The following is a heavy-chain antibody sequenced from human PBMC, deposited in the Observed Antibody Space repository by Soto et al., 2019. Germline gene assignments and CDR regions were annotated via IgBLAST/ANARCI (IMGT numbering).Heavy chain of an antibody. CDR3: ARVFGSGSYYFDY. D-gene: IGHD3-10*01. J-gene: IGHJ4*02. CDR1: GGSSINAAYC. CDR2: IFYSGNT. V-gene: IGHV4-39*01. Sequence: LETLPLTCTVSGGSSINAAYCWGWIRKPPGKGLECIGIIFYSGNTYYRPSLKSRVIMSVDTSKNQFSLKLSSVSAADTSMYYCARVFGSGSYYFDYWGQGTLVTVSS.